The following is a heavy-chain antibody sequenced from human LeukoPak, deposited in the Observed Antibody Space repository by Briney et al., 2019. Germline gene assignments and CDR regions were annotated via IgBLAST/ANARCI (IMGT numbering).Heavy chain of an antibody. CDR2: ISTAGDT. J-gene: IGHJ6*02. CDR3: ARDISGGYDGLDV. D-gene: IGHD3-22*01. CDR1: GFTFSRYD. Sequence: GGSLRLSCAASGFTFSRYDMHWVRQVTGKGLEWVSAISTAGDTYYPGSVKGRFTVSRENAKNSLYLQMNSLSAGDTAEYYCARDISGGYDGLDVWGQGTTVTVSS. V-gene: IGHV3-13*01.